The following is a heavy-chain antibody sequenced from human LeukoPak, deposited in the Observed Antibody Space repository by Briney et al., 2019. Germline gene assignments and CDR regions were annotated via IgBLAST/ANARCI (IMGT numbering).Heavy chain of an antibody. Sequence: KPSETLSLTCTVSGGSISSYYWSWIRQPPGKGLGWIGYIYYSGSTNYNPSLKSRVTISVDTSKNQFSLKLSSVTAADTAVYYCAAYYDSSGTMGSIDYWGQGTLVTVSS. CDR3: AAYYDSSGTMGSIDY. V-gene: IGHV4-59*01. CDR2: IYYSGST. D-gene: IGHD3-22*01. J-gene: IGHJ4*02. CDR1: GGSISSYY.